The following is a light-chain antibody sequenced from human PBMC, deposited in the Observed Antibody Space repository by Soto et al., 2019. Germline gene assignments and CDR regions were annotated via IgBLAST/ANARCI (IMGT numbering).Light chain of an antibody. CDR2: DAS. CDR3: QQRGDWLPST. CDR1: QSVSID. J-gene: IGKJ5*01. V-gene: IGKV3-11*01. Sequence: HSPGTLSVKEKERATLSCRASQSVSIDLAWYQQKPGQAPRLLIYDASNRTTGIPARFSGSGSGTDFTLTISSLEPEEFAVYYCQQRGDWLPSTSGQRTIPEIK.